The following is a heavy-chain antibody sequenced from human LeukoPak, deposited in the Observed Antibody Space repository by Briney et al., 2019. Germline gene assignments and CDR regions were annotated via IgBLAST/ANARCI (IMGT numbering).Heavy chain of an antibody. CDR2: ISSSSSTI. CDR3: ASGSSWELDY. V-gene: IGHV3-48*04. J-gene: IGHJ4*02. CDR1: GFTVSSNY. D-gene: IGHD6-13*01. Sequence: GGSLRLSCAASGFTVSSNYMSWVRQAPGKGLEWVSYISSSSSTIYYADSVKGRFTISRDNAKNSLYLQMNSLRAEDTAVYYCASGSSWELDYWGQGTLVTVSS.